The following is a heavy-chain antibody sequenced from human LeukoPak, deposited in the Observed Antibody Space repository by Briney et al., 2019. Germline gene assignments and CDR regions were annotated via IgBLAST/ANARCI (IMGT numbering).Heavy chain of an antibody. CDR3: ARDAYSGFSSSYNMDS. Sequence: ASVKVSYKASGYTVTGHYLHWVRQAPGQGLEWMGWINPNSGGTNYAQKFQGRVTMTRDTSINTAYMELNSLTSDDTAMYYCARDAYSGFSSSYNMDSWGQGTLVTVSS. D-gene: IGHD5-18*01. J-gene: IGHJ4*02. CDR1: GYTVTGHY. V-gene: IGHV1-2*02. CDR2: INPNSGGT.